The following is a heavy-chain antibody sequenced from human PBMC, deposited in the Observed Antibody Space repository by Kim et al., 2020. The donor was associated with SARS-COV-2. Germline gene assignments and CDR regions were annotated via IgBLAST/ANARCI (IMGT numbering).Heavy chain of an antibody. CDR2: ISQNEGT. Sequence: SETLSLTCAVYGGSVSDYYWSWIRQSPGKGLEWIAEISQNEGTHYNPSLGSRVTVSGDTSKKQFSLKLTSVTAADAAVYYCASGIDWARNGYWGQGTPVTVSS. J-gene: IGHJ4*02. CDR1: GGSVSDYY. CDR3: ASGIDWARNGY. D-gene: IGHD3-9*01. V-gene: IGHV4-34*01.